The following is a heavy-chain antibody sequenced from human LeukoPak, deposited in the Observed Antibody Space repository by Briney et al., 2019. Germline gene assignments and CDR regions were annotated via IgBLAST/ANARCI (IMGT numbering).Heavy chain of an antibody. CDR3: ARDLGYWGSAFDI. D-gene: IGHD2-8*02. Sequence: ASVKVSCKASGYTFTSYGISCVRQAPGQGLEWMGWISAYKGNTNYAQKPQGRVTMTPETSTSTAYMEQRSLRADDTAVYYCARDLGYWGSAFDIWGQGTMVTVSS. CDR2: ISAYKGNT. CDR1: GYTFTSYG. V-gene: IGHV1-18*01. J-gene: IGHJ3*02.